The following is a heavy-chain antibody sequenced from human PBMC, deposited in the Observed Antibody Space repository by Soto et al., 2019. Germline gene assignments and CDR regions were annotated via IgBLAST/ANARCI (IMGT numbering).Heavy chain of an antibody. V-gene: IGHV4-39*01. Sequence: SETLSLTCTVSGGSISGSNYFWGWIRQPPGKGLEWIGSIFYSGSTYYKPSLQSRVTISVDTSKNQFYLKVRSVTAADMAVYYCARFDYGDYVVGYFDYWGQGTLVTVSS. CDR2: IFYSGST. J-gene: IGHJ4*02. D-gene: IGHD4-17*01. CDR1: GGSISGSNYF. CDR3: ARFDYGDYVVGYFDY.